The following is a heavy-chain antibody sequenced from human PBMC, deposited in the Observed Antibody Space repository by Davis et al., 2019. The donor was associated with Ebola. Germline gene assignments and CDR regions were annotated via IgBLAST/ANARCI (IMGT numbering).Heavy chain of an antibody. V-gene: IGHV4-59*08. CDR1: GGSISSNY. CDR3: ATHGVGSGYYPRFRFDP. D-gene: IGHD3-3*01. J-gene: IGHJ5*02. CDR2: IYYSGST. Sequence: MPSETLSLTCTVSGGSISSNYWSWIRQPPGKGLEWIGYIYYSGSTNYNPSLKSRVTVSVDTSRNQFSLELTSVTAADTAVYYCATHGVGSGYYPRFRFDPWGQGTLVTVSS.